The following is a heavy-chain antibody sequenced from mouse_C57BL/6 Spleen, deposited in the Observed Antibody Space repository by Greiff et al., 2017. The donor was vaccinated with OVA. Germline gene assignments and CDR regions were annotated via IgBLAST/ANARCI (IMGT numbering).Heavy chain of an antibody. Sequence: VQLQQSGPELVRPGVSVKISCKGSGYTFTDYTLHWVKQSHAKSLEWIGVISTYCGDASYNQKFKDKSTMTVDKSSSTAYMELARLTCEDSAVYYCAPGRRGVMDYWGQGTSVTVSS. J-gene: IGHJ4*01. CDR3: APGRRGVMDY. D-gene: IGHD3-3*01. CDR2: ISTYCGDA. V-gene: IGHV1-67*01. CDR1: GYTFTDYT.